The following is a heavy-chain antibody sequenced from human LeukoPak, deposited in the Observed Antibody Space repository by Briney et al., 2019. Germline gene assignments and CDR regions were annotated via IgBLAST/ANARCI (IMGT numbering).Heavy chain of an antibody. V-gene: IGHV1-2*02. Sequence: ASVKVSCKASGYTFTSYYMHWVRQAPGQGLEWMGWINPNSGGTNYAQKFQGRVTMTRDTSITTAYMELSRLRSDDTAVYYCARDLVAGEFDYWGQGTLVTVSS. CDR2: INPNSGGT. CDR3: ARDLVAGEFDY. J-gene: IGHJ4*02. CDR1: GYTFTSYY. D-gene: IGHD3-10*01.